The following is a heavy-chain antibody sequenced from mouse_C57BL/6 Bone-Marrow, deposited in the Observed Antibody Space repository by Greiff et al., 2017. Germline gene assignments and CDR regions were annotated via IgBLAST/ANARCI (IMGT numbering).Heavy chain of an antibody. J-gene: IGHJ3*01. CDR1: GYTFTSYW. Sequence: QVHVKQPGAELVKPGASVKLSCKASGYTFTSYWMQWVKQRPGQGLEWIGEIDPSDSYTNYNQKFKGKATLTVDTSSSTAYMQLSSLTSEDSAVYYCARGGFITTSYWGQGTLVTVSA. D-gene: IGHD1-1*01. CDR3: ARGGFITTSY. V-gene: IGHV1-50*01. CDR2: IDPSDSYT.